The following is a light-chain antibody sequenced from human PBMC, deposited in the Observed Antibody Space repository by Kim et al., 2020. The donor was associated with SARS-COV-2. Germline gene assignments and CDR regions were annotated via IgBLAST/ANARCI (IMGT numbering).Light chain of an antibody. CDR2: YDS. CDR3: QVWDSSSDHRV. J-gene: IGLJ3*02. CDR1: NIGSKS. V-gene: IGLV3-21*04. Sequence: QGKPARITCGGNNIGSKSVHWYQQKPGQAPVLVIYYDSDRPSGIPERFSGSNSGNTATLTISRVEAGDEADYYCQVWDSSSDHRVFGGGTQLTVL.